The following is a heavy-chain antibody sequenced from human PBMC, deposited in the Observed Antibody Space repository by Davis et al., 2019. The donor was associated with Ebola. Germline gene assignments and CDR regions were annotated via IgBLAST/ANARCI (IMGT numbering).Heavy chain of an antibody. V-gene: IGHV1-18*04. CDR2: ISAYNGNT. CDR3: AGESYYRWELLDY. Sequence: ASVKVSCKASGYTLTGHYMHRVRQAPGQGLEGMGWISAYNGNTNYAQKPQGRVTMTTDTSTSTAYMELRSLRSDDTAVYYCAGESYYRWELLDYWGQGTLVTVSS. CDR1: GYTLTGHY. D-gene: IGHD1-26*01. J-gene: IGHJ4*02.